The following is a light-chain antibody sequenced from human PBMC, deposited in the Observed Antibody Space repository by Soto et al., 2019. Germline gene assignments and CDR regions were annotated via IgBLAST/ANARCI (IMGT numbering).Light chain of an antibody. V-gene: IGKV3-20*01. J-gene: IGKJ5*01. Sequence: EIVLTQSPGTLSLSPGERATLSGSAIERIPSGFLAWYKQKHGQAPRLLIYGASSRATGIPDRFSGSGSGTDFTLTISRLEPEDFAVYYCQQYGTSPRITFGQGTRLEIK. CDR2: GAS. CDR1: ERIPSGF. CDR3: QQYGTSPRIT.